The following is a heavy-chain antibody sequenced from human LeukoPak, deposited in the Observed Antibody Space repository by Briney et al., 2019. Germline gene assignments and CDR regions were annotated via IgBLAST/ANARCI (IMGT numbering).Heavy chain of an antibody. V-gene: IGHV4-4*09. CDR2: ISSRGST. CDR1: GGSISSYY. D-gene: IGHD6-13*01. J-gene: IGHJ4*02. CDR3: AKVVFLWAAAAGSRYFDY. Sequence: SETLSLTCTVSGGSISSYYWSWVRQPPGKGLEWIGYISSRGSTNYNPSLKSRLTISVDTSKNQFSLKLSSVTAADTAVYYCAKVVFLWAAAAGSRYFDYWGQGTLVTVSS.